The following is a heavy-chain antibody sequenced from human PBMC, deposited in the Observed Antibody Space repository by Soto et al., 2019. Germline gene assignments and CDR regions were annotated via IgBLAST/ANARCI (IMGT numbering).Heavy chain of an antibody. CDR1: GYTFTNYG. J-gene: IGHJ2*01. CDR3: ARCYCSVGSCYSCWHFDL. D-gene: IGHD2-15*01. CDR2: ISAYNGNT. V-gene: IGHV1-18*01. Sequence: QVQLVQSGSEVKKPGASVKVSCKASGYTFTNYGMSWVRQAPGQGLECMGWISAYNGNTNHAQNFQGRVTMTTDTSTNTDYMELRSLRSDDTAVYYCARCYCSVGSCYSCWHFDLWGRGALVTVSS.